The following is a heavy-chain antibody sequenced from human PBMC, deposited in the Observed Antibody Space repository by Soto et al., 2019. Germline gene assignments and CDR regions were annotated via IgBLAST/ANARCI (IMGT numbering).Heavy chain of an antibody. D-gene: IGHD3-16*01. Sequence: ASVKGSCKASGYTFTGYFIHWVRQAPGQGLEWMGWINPNSGATKYAQKFQGRVTMTRDTSISTAYMELSSLSSDDTAVYYCARGGGTTLAPLPWGQGTPVTV. J-gene: IGHJ5*02. V-gene: IGHV1-2*02. CDR3: ARGGGTTLAPLP. CDR2: INPNSGAT. CDR1: GYTFTGYF.